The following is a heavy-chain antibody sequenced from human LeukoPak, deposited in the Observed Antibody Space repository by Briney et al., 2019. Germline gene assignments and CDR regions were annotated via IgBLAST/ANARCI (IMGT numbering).Heavy chain of an antibody. CDR3: ARGVLLWFGESPSWFDP. CDR1: GGSISSSSYY. V-gene: IGHV4-39*07. CDR2: IYYSGST. J-gene: IGHJ5*02. D-gene: IGHD3-10*01. Sequence: SETLSLTCTVSGGSISSSSYYWGWIRQPPGKGLEWIGSIYYSGSTYYNPSLKSRVTISVDKSKNQFSLKLSSVTAADTAVYYCARGVLLWFGESPSWFDPWGQGTLVTVSS.